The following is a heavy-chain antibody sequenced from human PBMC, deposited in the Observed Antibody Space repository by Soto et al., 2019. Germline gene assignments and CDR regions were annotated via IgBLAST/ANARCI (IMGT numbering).Heavy chain of an antibody. CDR3: TTVESDWHKVG. J-gene: IGHJ4*02. D-gene: IGHD2-21*02. CDR2: IKDIPAGGTK. Sequence: EVQLVESGGGLVKPGGSLRLSCAASGFTFSNAWMNWVRQAPGQGLEWVGRIKDIPAGGTKDYAAPVKGRFTVSRDDSINTLDLQIDSLKSEDTAVYYCTTVESDWHKVGWGQGTLVTVSS. V-gene: IGHV3-15*01. CDR1: GFTFSNAW.